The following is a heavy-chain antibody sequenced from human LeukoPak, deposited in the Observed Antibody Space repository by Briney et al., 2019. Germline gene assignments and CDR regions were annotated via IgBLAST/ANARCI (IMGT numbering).Heavy chain of an antibody. V-gene: IGHV3-53*04. CDR1: GFTVSSNY. CDR2: IYSGGST. J-gene: IGHJ4*02. Sequence: GGSLRLSCAASGFTVSSNYMSWVRRAPGKGLEWVSVIYSGGSTYYADSVKGRFTISRHNSKNTLYLQMNSLRAEDTAVYYCARTYYYDSSGHWAYYFDYWGQGTLVTVFS. D-gene: IGHD3-22*01. CDR3: ARTYYYDSSGHWAYYFDY.